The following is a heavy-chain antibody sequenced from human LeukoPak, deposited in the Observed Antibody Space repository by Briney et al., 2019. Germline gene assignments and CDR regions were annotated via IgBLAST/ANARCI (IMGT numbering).Heavy chain of an antibody. Sequence: GGSLRLSCAASGFTFSSYAMSWVRQAPGKGLEWVSAISGSGGSTYYADSVKGRFTISRDNSKNTLYLQMNSLRAEDTAVYYCAKGRYCSSTSCYLCMGVWGQGTTVTVSS. CDR3: AKGRYCSSTSCYLCMGV. CDR1: GFTFSSYA. J-gene: IGHJ6*02. CDR2: ISGSGGST. V-gene: IGHV3-23*01. D-gene: IGHD2-2*01.